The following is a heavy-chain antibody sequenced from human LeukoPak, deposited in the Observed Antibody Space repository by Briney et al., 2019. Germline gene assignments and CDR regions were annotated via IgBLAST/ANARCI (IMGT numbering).Heavy chain of an antibody. D-gene: IGHD6-13*01. CDR3: ARDLGIAAAGTGAYYYYGMDV. CDR1: GGSISSYY. J-gene: IGHJ6*02. Sequence: SETLSLTCTVSGGSISSYYWGWIRQPPGKGLEWIGYIYYSGSTNYNPSLKSRVTISVDTSKNQFSLKLSSVTAADTAVYYCARDLGIAAAGTGAYYYYGMDVWGQGTTVTVSS. V-gene: IGHV4-59*01. CDR2: IYYSGST.